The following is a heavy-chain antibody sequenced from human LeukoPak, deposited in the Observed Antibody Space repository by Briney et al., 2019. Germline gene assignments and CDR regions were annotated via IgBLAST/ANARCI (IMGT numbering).Heavy chain of an antibody. Sequence: PSETLSLTCTVSGGSISNYYWSWIRQPPGEGLEWVGYIYYTGTTNYKSSLKSRVTISVDTSKNQFSLNLSSVTAADTAVYYCARLVDDYDDSFGSFQFGMDVWGQGTTVIVSS. V-gene: IGHV4-59*01. J-gene: IGHJ6*02. D-gene: IGHD4-17*01. CDR2: IYYTGTT. CDR3: ARLVDDYDDSFGSFQFGMDV. CDR1: GGSISNYY.